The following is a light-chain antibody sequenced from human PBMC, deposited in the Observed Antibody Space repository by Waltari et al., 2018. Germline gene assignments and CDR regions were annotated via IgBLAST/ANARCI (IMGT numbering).Light chain of an antibody. Sequence: QSALTQPASVSGSPGQSHTVSCTGTSSDVGSYNLVSWFQQYPDTAPKLIIFEVNKRPSGVSNRFSGSKSGNTASLTISGLQAGDEADYYCCSYAGSGIYVFGTGAKVTVL. J-gene: IGLJ1*01. CDR3: CSYAGSGIYV. CDR2: EVN. CDR1: SSDVGSYNL. V-gene: IGLV2-23*02.